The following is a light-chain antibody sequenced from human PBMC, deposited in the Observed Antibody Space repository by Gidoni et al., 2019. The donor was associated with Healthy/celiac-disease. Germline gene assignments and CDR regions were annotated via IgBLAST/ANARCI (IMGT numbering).Light chain of an antibody. J-gene: IGKJ2*01. Sequence: EIVLTQSPGTLSLSPGERATLSCRASQSVSSSYLAWYQQKPGQAPRLLIYGASSRATGIPDRVSGNGAGTDFTLTISRLEPEDFAVYYCQQYGSSPNTFGQGTKLEIK. CDR1: QSVSSSY. CDR2: GAS. V-gene: IGKV3-20*01. CDR3: QQYGSSPNT.